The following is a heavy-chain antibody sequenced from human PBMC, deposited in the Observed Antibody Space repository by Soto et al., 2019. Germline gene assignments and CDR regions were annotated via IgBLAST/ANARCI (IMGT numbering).Heavy chain of an antibody. V-gene: IGHV1-18*01. CDR2: ITTDKGKT. CDR3: ATRSPAFDY. J-gene: IGHJ4*02. Sequence: QVQLVQSGPEVKKPGASVKVSCKPSGYTFTSYGITWVRQAPGQGLEWMGWITTDKGKTTYAQKSQGRVTMTTDRSTSTAYMELRSLRSDDTAVYYCATRSPAFDYWGQGTLVTVSS. CDR1: GYTFTSYG.